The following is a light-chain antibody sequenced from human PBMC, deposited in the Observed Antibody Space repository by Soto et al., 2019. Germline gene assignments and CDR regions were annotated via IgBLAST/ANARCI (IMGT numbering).Light chain of an antibody. CDR2: DVS. Sequence: QSALTQPASVSGSPGQSITLSCSGTTSDVGGFDYVSWYQQHPGKVPKLMIFDVSNRPSGVSDRFSGSKSGNTASLTISGLQAEDEADYYCSSYTTTGTQVFETGTKLTVL. CDR1: TSDVGGFDY. V-gene: IGLV2-14*03. J-gene: IGLJ1*01. CDR3: SSYTTTGTQV.